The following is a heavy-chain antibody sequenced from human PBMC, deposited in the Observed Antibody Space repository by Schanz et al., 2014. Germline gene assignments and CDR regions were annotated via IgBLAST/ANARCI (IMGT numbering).Heavy chain of an antibody. J-gene: IGHJ4*02. Sequence: QVQLQESGPGLVKPSETLSLTCAVSGGSISMGYYSWSWIRQPPGKGPEWIGYIYYSGRTTSYNPSLKSRLTISVDTSKNQFSLKLSSVTAADTAVYYCATGFGECLGYWGQGTLVTVSS. CDR1: GGSISMGYYS. CDR2: IYYSGRTT. CDR3: ATGFGECLGY. V-gene: IGHV4-30-4*07. D-gene: IGHD3-10*01.